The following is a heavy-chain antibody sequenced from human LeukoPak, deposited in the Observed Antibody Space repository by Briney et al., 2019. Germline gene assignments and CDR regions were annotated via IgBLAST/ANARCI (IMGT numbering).Heavy chain of an antibody. CDR2: ISYDGSKE. J-gene: IGHJ4*02. CDR3: AREGGYCSSTTCYFDS. Sequence: GGSLRLSCAASGFTFSSYSMNWVRQAPGKGLEWVAVISYDGSKESYADSVKGRFTVSRDNSKNTLYLQMNSPRAEDTAVYYCAREGGYCSSTTCYFDSWGQGTLVTVSS. D-gene: IGHD2-2*01. V-gene: IGHV3-30*03. CDR1: GFTFSSYS.